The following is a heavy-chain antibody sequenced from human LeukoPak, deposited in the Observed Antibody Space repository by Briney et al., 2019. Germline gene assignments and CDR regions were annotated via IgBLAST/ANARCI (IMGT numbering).Heavy chain of an antibody. D-gene: IGHD1-14*01. Sequence: TGGSLRLSCAASGFTFSSCAMTWVRQAPGKGLEWVASITGDGTRTYYTDSVKGRFTISRDNSKNTLYLQMNGLRADETAIYYCASRPRADMGPLDYWGQGTLVTVST. J-gene: IGHJ4*02. V-gene: IGHV3-23*01. CDR2: ITGDGTRT. CDR3: ASRPRADMGPLDY. CDR1: GFTFSSCA.